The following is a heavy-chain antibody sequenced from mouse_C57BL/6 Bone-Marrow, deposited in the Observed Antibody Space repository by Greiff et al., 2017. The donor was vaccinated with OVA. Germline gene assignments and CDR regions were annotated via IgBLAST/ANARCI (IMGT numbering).Heavy chain of an antibody. CDR1: GYTFTSYG. D-gene: IGHD1-1*01. CDR3: ALLFLWYFGV. V-gene: IGHV1-81*01. Sequence: VQLQQSGAELARPGASVKLSCKASGYTFTSYGISWVKQRTGQGLEWIGEIYPRSGNTYYNEKFKGKATLTADKSSSTAYMELRSLTSEDSAVYFCALLFLWYFGVWGTGTTVTVSS. J-gene: IGHJ1*03. CDR2: IYPRSGNT.